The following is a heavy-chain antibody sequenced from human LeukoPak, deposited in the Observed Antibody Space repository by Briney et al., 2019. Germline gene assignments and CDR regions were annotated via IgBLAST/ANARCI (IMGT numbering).Heavy chain of an antibody. D-gene: IGHD2-2*01. CDR2: ISSSSSYI. J-gene: IGHJ4*02. CDR1: GFTFSSYS. CDR3: ARDLVVVPAAPGPFDY. V-gene: IGHV3-21*01. Sequence: PVGALRLSCAASGFTFSSYSMNWVHQAPGKGLEWVSSISSSSSYIYYADSVKGRFTISRDNAKNSLYLQMNSLRAEDTAVYYCARDLVVVPAAPGPFDYWGQGTLVTVSS.